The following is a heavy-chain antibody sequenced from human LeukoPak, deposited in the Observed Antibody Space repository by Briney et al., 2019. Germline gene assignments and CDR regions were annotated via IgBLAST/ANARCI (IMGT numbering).Heavy chain of an antibody. D-gene: IGHD3-10*01. J-gene: IGHJ5*02. Sequence: TSQTLSLTCTVSGGSISSGDYYWSWIRQPPGKGLEWIGYIYYSGSTYYNPSLKSRVTISVDTSKNQFSLKLSSVAAADTAVYYCARATYGSGRKRVHYNWFDPWGQGTLVTVSS. CDR2: IYYSGST. CDR3: ARATYGSGRKRVHYNWFDP. CDR1: GGSISSGDYY. V-gene: IGHV4-30-4*01.